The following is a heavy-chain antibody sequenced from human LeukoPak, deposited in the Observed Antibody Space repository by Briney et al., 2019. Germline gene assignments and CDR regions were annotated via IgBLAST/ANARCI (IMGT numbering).Heavy chain of an antibody. D-gene: IGHD2-15*01. CDR2: IIPILGIA. J-gene: IGHJ6*02. V-gene: IGHV1-69*04. CDR3: ASPRVVVVAANYYGMDV. CDR1: GGTFSSYA. Sequence: SVRVSCKASGGTFSSYAISWVRQAPGQGLEWMGRIIPILGIANYAQKFQGRVTITADKSTSTAYMELSSLRSEDTAVYYCASPRVVVVAANYYGMDVWGQGTTVTVSS.